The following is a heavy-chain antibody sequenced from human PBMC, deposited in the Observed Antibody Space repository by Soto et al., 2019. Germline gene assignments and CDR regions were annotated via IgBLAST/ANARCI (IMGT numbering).Heavy chain of an antibody. D-gene: IGHD2-8*02. CDR1: GFTFRNYV. V-gene: IGHV3-30*18. CDR2: ISSDGSNN. CDR3: TKERATNRNY. J-gene: IGHJ4*02. Sequence: QVQLVESGGGVVQPGRSLSLSCAASGFTFRNYVMHWVRQAPGKGLEWVAVISSDGSNNYYADSVKGRFTISSDTSKNALYLQMNSLIIEDTAVYYCTKERATNRNYCGEGTLVTVSS.